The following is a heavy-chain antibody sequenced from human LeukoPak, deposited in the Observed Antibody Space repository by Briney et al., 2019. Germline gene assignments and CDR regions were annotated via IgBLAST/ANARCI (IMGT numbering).Heavy chain of an antibody. D-gene: IGHD3-10*01. Sequence: SETLSLTCSVSGASVSSDYWNWIRQSPGRGLEWIGYTHYRGDINYNPSLKSRLTMSVGASSNQVSLKLSSVTAADAAAYYCGRNLGSGSDHWGQGTLVTVSS. CDR2: THYRGDI. J-gene: IGHJ4*02. CDR3: GRNLGSGSDH. V-gene: IGHV4-59*02. CDR1: GASVSSDY.